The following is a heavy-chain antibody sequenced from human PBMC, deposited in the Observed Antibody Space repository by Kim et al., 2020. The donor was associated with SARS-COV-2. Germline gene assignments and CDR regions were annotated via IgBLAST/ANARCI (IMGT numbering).Heavy chain of an antibody. V-gene: IGHV1-2*02. J-gene: IGHJ4*02. D-gene: IGHD3-16*02. Sequence: ASVKVSCKASGYTFTGYYMHWVRQAPGQGLEWMGWINPNSGGTNYAQKFQGRVTMTRDTSISTAYMELSRLRSDDTAVYYCARGEITFGGVIVADWGQGTLVTVSS. CDR2: INPNSGGT. CDR3: ARGEITFGGVIVAD. CDR1: GYTFTGYY.